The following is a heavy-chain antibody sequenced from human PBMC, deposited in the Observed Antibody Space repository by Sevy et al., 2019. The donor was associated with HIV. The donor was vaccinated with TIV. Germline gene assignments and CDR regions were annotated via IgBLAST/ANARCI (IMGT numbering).Heavy chain of an antibody. Sequence: GGSLRLSCVASGFTFSRFGMTWVRQVPGKGLEWVSTVSGVVIPHTTQTTYYADSVKGRFTISRDNSKDSLFLQMNSLRADDTAVYFCAKGRQLVSGRIGTYFDSCGQAILVTVSS. CDR2: VSGVVIPHTTQTT. D-gene: IGHD6-13*01. CDR3: AKGRQLVSGRIGTYFDS. V-gene: IGHV3-23*01. J-gene: IGHJ4*02. CDR1: GFTFSRFG.